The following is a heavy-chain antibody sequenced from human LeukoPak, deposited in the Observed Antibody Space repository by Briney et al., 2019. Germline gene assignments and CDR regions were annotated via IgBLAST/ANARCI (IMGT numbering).Heavy chain of an antibody. CDR1: GGSISTHY. Sequence: SETLSLICDVSGGSISTHYWSWVRQHPGEALEWIGYINGAYINDAGGTKYTAALESRVTMSADSAKNQLSLKVSSVTAADTAVYYCARDGAGFLHLAFWGQGILVTVSS. V-gene: IGHV4-59*11. D-gene: IGHD2/OR15-2a*01. CDR3: ARDGAGFLHLAF. J-gene: IGHJ4*02. CDR2: INGAYINDAGGT.